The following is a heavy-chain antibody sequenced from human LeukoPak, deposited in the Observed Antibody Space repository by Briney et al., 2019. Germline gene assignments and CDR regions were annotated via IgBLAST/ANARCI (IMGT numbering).Heavy chain of an antibody. CDR2: MNPNSGNT. J-gene: IGHJ4*02. D-gene: IGHD2-21*02. Sequence: ASVKVSCKASGYTFTSYDINWVRQATGQGLEWMGWMNPNSGNTGYAQKFQGRVTMTRNTSISTAYMELSSLRSEDTAVYYCARGQRAYCGGDCSTFDYWGQGTLVTVSS. CDR1: GYTFTSYD. V-gene: IGHV1-8*01. CDR3: ARGQRAYCGGDCSTFDY.